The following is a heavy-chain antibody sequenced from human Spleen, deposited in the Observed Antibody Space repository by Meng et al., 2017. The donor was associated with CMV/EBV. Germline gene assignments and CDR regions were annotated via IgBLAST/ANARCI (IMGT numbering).Heavy chain of an antibody. CDR2: IYRSGST. V-gene: IGHV4-38-2*02. CDR1: GYSISSGYY. Sequence: SETLSLTCTVSGYSISSGYYWGWIRQPPGKGLEWIGSIYRSGSTYYNPSLKSRVIISVDTSKNQFSLKLSSVTAADTAVYYCARFYSSRPGMLDYWGQGTLVTVSS. J-gene: IGHJ4*02. D-gene: IGHD6-19*01. CDR3: ARFYSSRPGMLDY.